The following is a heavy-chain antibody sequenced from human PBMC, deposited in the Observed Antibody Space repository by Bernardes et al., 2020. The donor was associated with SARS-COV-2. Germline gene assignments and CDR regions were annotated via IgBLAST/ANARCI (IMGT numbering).Heavy chain of an antibody. CDR2: FDPEDGET. J-gene: IGHJ4*02. CDR1: GYTLTELS. D-gene: IGHD1-26*01. V-gene: IGHV1-24*01. CDR3: ARDQGGATWGDY. Sequence: ASVKVSCKVSGYTLTELSMHWVRQAPGKGLEWMGGFDPEDGETIYAQKFQGRVTITRDTSASTAYMELSSLRSEDTAVYYCARDQGGATWGDYWGQGTLVTVSS.